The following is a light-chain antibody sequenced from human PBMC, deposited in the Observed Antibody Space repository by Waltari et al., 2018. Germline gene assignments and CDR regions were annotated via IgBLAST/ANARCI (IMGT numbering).Light chain of an antibody. V-gene: IGKV1-9*01. Sequence: QLTQSPSSLSASVGDRLTITCRASQAISSFLAWYQQKAGKAPKLLIYAASTLQSGVPSRFSGSGSGTDFTLTISSLQPEDFATYYCQQLNSYPPTFGGGTKVEIK. CDR3: QQLNSYPPT. J-gene: IGKJ4*01. CDR1: QAISSF. CDR2: AAS.